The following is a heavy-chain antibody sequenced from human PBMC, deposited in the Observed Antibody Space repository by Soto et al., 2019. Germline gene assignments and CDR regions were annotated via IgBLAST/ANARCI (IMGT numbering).Heavy chain of an antibody. J-gene: IGHJ6*02. CDR2: INPNSGGT. V-gene: IGHV1-2*02. Sequence: ASVKVSCKASGGTFSSYAISWVRQAPGQGLEWMGWINPNSGGTHYAQKFQGRVTMTGDTSLSTAYMELTSLRSDDTAVYYCARTNIRGNYFYSLDVWGQGTTVTVSS. CDR3: ARTNIRGNYFYSLDV. CDR1: GGTFSSYA. D-gene: IGHD3-16*01.